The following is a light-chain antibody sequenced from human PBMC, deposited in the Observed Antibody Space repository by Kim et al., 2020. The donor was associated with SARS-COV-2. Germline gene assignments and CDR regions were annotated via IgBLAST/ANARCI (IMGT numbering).Light chain of an antibody. Sequence: GDRVTITCQASQSIARWLAWYQQKRGKTPKLLIYDAGSLESGVPSRFGGSGSGTEFTLTISRLQPDDVATYYCQQYSNDWAFGQGTKVDIK. CDR3: QQYSNDWA. CDR1: QSIARW. J-gene: IGKJ1*01. CDR2: DAG. V-gene: IGKV1-5*01.